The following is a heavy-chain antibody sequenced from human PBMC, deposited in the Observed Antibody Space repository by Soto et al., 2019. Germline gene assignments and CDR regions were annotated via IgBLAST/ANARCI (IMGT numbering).Heavy chain of an antibody. CDR3: ARGLGTSDRQSYYFDY. CDR1: GGSFSGYY. Sequence: SETLSLTCAVYGGSFSGYYWSWIRQPPGKGLEWIGEINHSGSTNYNPSLKSRVTISVDTSKNQFSLKLSSVTAADTAVYYCARGLGTSDRQSYYFDYWGQGTLVTVSS. D-gene: IGHD2-2*01. J-gene: IGHJ4*02. V-gene: IGHV4-34*01. CDR2: INHSGST.